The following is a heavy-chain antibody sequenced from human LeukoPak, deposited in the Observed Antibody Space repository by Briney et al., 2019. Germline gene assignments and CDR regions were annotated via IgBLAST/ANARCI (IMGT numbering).Heavy chain of an antibody. D-gene: IGHD3-3*01. CDR2: INSNSGAR. Sequence: RRASVKVSCKASGYTFSGYYMHWVRQAPGQGLESMGWINSNSGARNYAPKFQGRVTFSRDNSISTAYMELSSLRSDDTAVYYCARGYRLRIFGVDDNWFDPWGQGTLVTVSS. CDR3: ARGYRLRIFGVDDNWFDP. J-gene: IGHJ5*02. CDR1: GYTFSGYY. V-gene: IGHV1-2*02.